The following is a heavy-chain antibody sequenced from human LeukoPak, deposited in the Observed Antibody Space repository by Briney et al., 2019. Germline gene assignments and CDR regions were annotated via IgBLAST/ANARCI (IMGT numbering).Heavy chain of an antibody. CDR1: GGSISTFY. J-gene: IGHJ4*02. CDR2: AYYSGST. D-gene: IGHD3-22*01. V-gene: IGHV4-59*01. Sequence: PSETLSLTCTVSGGSISTFYWSWLRQPPGKQLEWIGYAYYSGSTNYNPSFKTRVTISVDTSKNQFSLKLSSVTPAGTAVYYCARVDYDSSGYFDYWGQGTLVTVSS. CDR3: ARVDYDSSGYFDY.